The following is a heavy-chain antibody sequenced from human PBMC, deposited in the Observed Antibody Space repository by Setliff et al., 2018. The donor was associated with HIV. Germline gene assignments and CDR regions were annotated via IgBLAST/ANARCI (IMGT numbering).Heavy chain of an antibody. CDR1: GGSISSGNYY. CDR2: ISTSGRT. CDR3: ARADNYYYDSGAFKSGLDAFGI. V-gene: IGHV4-61*09. D-gene: IGHD3-22*01. J-gene: IGHJ3*02. Sequence: PSETLSLTCTVSGGSISSGNYYWSWIRQPAGKGLEWIGHISTSGRTNYNPSLMSRLTISVDTSKNQFSLKLSSVTAADTAVYHCARADNYYYDSGAFKSGLDAFGIWGQGTMVTVSS.